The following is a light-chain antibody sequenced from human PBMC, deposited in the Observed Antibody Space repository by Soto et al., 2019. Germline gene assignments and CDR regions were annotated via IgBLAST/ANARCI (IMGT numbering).Light chain of an antibody. Sequence: DIQLTQSPSFLSASVGDRVSITCRASQGISSYLAWYQQKPGNAPKLLIYAASTLQSGVPSRFSGSGSGTEFTLTISSQQPDDFATYYCQQLNSLITFGPGTQVDI. CDR1: QGISSY. CDR2: AAS. CDR3: QQLNSLIT. V-gene: IGKV1-9*01. J-gene: IGKJ3*01.